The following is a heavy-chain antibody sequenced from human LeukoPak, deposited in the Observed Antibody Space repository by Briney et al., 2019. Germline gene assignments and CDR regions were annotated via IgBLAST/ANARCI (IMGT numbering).Heavy chain of an antibody. Sequence: ASETLSLTCTVSGDSISSGDYYWSWIRQPAGKGLEWIGSVDHSGGTYYNPSLRSRVSISVDTSKNQFSLKLSSVTAADTAVYSCAGFTFFRGVITFDYWGQGTLVTVS. J-gene: IGHJ4*02. CDR2: VDHSGGT. V-gene: IGHV4-38-2*02. D-gene: IGHD3-10*01. CDR1: GDSISSGDYY. CDR3: AGFTFFRGVITFDY.